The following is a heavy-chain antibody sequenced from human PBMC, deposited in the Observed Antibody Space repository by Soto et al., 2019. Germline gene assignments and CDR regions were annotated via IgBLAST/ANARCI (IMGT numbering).Heavy chain of an antibody. CDR2: SYHSGST. CDR1: GGSISSGGYS. J-gene: IGHJ4*02. CDR3: ARGQVVAAQH. D-gene: IGHD2-15*01. V-gene: IGHV4-30-2*01. Sequence: QLQLQESGSGLVKPSQTLSLTCAVSGGSISSGGYSWSWIRQPPGKGLGWIGYSYHSGSTYYNPTLKSRVTIAVDRSKNQSSVKLISVTAADTAVYYCARGQVVAAQHWGQGTLVTVSS.